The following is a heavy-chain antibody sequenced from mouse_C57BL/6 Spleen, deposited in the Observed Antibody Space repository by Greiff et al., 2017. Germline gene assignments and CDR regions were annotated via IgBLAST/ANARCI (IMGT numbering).Heavy chain of an antibody. V-gene: IGHV3-6*01. Sequence: EVKLVESGPGLVKPSQSLSLTCSVTGYSITSGYYWNWIRQFPGNKLEWMGYISYDGSNNYNPSLKNRISITRDTSKNQFFLKLNSVTTEDTATYYCARFDGNYPYYFDYWGQGTTLTVSS. D-gene: IGHD2-1*01. CDR3: ARFDGNYPYYFDY. J-gene: IGHJ2*01. CDR1: GYSITSGYY. CDR2: ISYDGSN.